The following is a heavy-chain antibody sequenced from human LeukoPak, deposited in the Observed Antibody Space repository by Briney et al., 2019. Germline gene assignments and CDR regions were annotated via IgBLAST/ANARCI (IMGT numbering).Heavy chain of an antibody. CDR2: IFPGDSDT. CDR1: GYSFARYW. CDR3: TRHTRDCSGASCNFDY. J-gene: IGHJ4*02. V-gene: IGHV5-51*01. Sequence: GESLKISCKGSGYSFARYWIGWVRQMPGKGLEWMGGIFPGDSDTRYSPSFQGQVTISADKSISAAYLQWRSLTASDTAIYYCTRHTRDCSGASCNFDYWGQGTLVTVSS. D-gene: IGHD2-15*01.